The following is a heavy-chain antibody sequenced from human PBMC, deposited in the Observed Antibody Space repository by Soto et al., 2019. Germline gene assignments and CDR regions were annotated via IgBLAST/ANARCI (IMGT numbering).Heavy chain of an antibody. Sequence: EVQLLXSGGXLIQPGXXLRLXCAASGFTFNXYAMTWVRQAPGXGLGWVSAISRYGDFTYYADSVEGRFTISRDNSKNTLYLQMNSLRAEDTAVYYCAKDRYLDHDSRGYLFDNWGQGTLVTVSS. V-gene: IGHV3-23*01. D-gene: IGHD3-22*01. CDR1: GFTFNXYA. J-gene: IGHJ4*02. CDR2: ISRYGDFT. CDR3: AKDRYLDHDSRGYLFDN.